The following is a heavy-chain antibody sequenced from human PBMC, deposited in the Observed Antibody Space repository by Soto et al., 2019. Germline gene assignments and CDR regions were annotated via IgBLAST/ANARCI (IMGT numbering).Heavy chain of an antibody. D-gene: IGHD3-10*01. CDR3: AGSYYGSGSYWFYGMDV. CDR2: IIPSFATG. J-gene: IGHJ6*02. V-gene: IGHV1-69*06. CDR1: GGTFGNSA. Sequence: QVQLVQSGAEVKKPGSSVKVSCKASGGTFGNSAISWVRQAPGQGLEWMGGIIPSFATGNSAPEFQGRLTITADKSTTTGYMELSSRRSEEAAVDCCAGSYYGSGSYWFYGMDVWGQGTTVTVSS.